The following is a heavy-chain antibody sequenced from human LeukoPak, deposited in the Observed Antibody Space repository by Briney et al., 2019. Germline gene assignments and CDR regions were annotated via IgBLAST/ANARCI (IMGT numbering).Heavy chain of an antibody. CDR1: GGSISSYY. CDR3: ARVWVNRVDI. CDR2: IYYSGST. D-gene: IGHD3-16*01. J-gene: IGHJ3*02. V-gene: IGHV4-59*01. Sequence: SETLSLTCTVSGGSISSYYWSWIRQPPGKGLEWIGYIYYSGSTNYNPSLKSRVTISVDTSKNQFSLKLSSVTAADTAVYYCARVWVNRVDIWGQGTMVTVSS.